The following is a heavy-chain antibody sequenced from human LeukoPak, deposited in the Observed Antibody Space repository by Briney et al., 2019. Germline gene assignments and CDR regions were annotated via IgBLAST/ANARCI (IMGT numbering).Heavy chain of an antibody. D-gene: IGHD6-13*01. CDR1: GGSFSGYY. V-gene: IGHV4-34*01. J-gene: IGHJ1*01. CDR3: ASGSATAAGTVEYFQH. Sequence: SETLSLTCAVYGGSFSGYYWSWIRQPPGKGLEWIGEINHSGSTNYNPSLKSRVTISVDTSKNQFSLKLSSVTAADTAVYYCASGSATAAGTVEYFQHWGQGTLVTVSS. CDR2: INHSGST.